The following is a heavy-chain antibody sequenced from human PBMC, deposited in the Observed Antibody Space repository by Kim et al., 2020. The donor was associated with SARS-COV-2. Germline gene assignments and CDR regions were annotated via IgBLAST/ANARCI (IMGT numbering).Heavy chain of an antibody. CDR2: IYSDGST. D-gene: IGHD3-16*01. CDR3: AGGLMGLDV. J-gene: IGHJ6*02. V-gene: IGHV3-53*04. Sequence: GGSLRLSCAASKFIVSKYYMTWVRQAPGKGLEWVAVIYSDGSTSYADSVKGRFTISRHNSKNTLYLQMNSLRPEDTAVYYCAGGLMGLDVWGQGTTVTVSS. CDR1: KFIVSKYY.